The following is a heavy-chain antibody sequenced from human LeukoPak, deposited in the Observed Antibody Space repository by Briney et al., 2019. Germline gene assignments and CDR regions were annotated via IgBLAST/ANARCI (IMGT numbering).Heavy chain of an antibody. D-gene: IGHD5-12*01. CDR1: GFTFSDYY. CDR3: ASPTAVDIVAKIHLDYYYGMDV. V-gene: IGHV3-11*01. Sequence: GGSLRLSCAASGFTFSDYYMSWIRQAPGKGLEWVSYISSSGSTIYYADSVKGRFTISRDNAKNPLYLQMNSLRAEDTAVYYCASPTAVDIVAKIHLDYYYGMDVWGQGTTVTVSS. CDR2: ISSSGSTI. J-gene: IGHJ6*02.